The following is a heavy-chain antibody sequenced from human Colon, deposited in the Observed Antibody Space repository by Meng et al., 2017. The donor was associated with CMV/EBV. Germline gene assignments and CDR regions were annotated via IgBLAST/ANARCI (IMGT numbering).Heavy chain of an antibody. CDR1: GYTFTNYD. Sequence: ASVKVSCKASGYTFTNYDMNWVRQATGQGLEWMGWMNPNSGNTGYSQKFQGRVTMTRNTSISTAYMELSSLRSEDTAVYYCAKEGGVRALTWFDPWGQGTQVTVSS. V-gene: IGHV1-8*01. CDR3: AKEGGVRALTWFDP. D-gene: IGHD3-10*01. CDR2: MNPNSGNT. J-gene: IGHJ5*02.